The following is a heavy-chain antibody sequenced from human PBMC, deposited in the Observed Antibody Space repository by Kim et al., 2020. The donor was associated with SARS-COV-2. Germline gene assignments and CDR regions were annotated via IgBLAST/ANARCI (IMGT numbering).Heavy chain of an antibody. D-gene: IGHD6-13*01. V-gene: IGHV3-53*01. J-gene: IGHJ4*02. CDR2: IYSGGST. CDR1: GFTVSSNY. Sequence: GGSLRLSCAASGFTVSSNYMSWVRQAPGKGLEWVSVIYSGGSTYYADSVKGRFTISRDNSKNTLYLQRNSLRAEDTAVYYCARDPRGIAAAAPGYWGQGTLVTVSS. CDR3: ARDPRGIAAAAPGY.